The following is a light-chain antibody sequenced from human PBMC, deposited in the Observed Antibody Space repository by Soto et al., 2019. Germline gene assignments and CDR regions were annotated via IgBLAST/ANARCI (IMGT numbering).Light chain of an antibody. CDR1: QSINSY. Sequence: ETVLTQSPATLSLSPGQRATLSCRASQSINSYLAWYQQKPGQAPRLLIYDASNGATGVPARFSGSGSGTDFTLTISSLEPEDFAVYFCQQRSDWPYTFGQGTKLEIK. CDR3: QQRSDWPYT. J-gene: IGKJ2*01. V-gene: IGKV3-11*01. CDR2: DAS.